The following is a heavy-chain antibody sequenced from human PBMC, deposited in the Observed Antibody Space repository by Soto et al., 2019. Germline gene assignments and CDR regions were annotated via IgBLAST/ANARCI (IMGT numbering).Heavy chain of an antibody. Sequence: QVQLVQSGAEVKKPGSSVKVSCKASGGTFSSYAISWVRQATGQGLEWMGGIIPIFGTANYAQKFQGRVTITADESTSTAYMELSSLRSEDTAVYYCARARGVVGATGDAFDIWGQGTMVTVSS. CDR1: GGTFSSYA. CDR3: ARARGVVGATGDAFDI. D-gene: IGHD1-26*01. CDR2: IIPIFGTA. V-gene: IGHV1-69*12. J-gene: IGHJ3*02.